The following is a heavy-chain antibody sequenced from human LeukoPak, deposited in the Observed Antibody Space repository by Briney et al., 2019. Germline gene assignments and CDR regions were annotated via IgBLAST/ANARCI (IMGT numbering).Heavy chain of an antibody. CDR1: GYTFTGYY. CDR2: INPNSGGT. J-gene: IGHJ4*02. D-gene: IGHD3-3*01. V-gene: IGHV1-2*02. Sequence: GASVKVSCKASGYTFTGYYMHWVRQAPGQGLEWMGWINPNSGGTNYAQKFQGRVTMTRDTSISTAYMELSRLRSDDTAVYYCARDASIFGVVKEEGYWGQGTLVTVSS. CDR3: ARDASIFGVVKEEGY.